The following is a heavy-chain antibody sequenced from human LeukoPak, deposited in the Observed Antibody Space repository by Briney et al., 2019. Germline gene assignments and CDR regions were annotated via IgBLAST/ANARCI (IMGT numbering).Heavy chain of an antibody. J-gene: IGHJ4*02. CDR3: VRGPQYSYGILDY. V-gene: IGHV3-23*01. CDR2: ISGSGGST. D-gene: IGHD5-18*01. CDR1: GFTFSSYA. Sequence: GGSLRLSCAASGFTFSSYAMSWVRQAPGKGLEWVSAISGSGGSTYYADSVKGRFTISRDNSKNTLYLQMNSLRTEDTAVYYCVRGPQYSYGILDYWGQGTLVTVSS.